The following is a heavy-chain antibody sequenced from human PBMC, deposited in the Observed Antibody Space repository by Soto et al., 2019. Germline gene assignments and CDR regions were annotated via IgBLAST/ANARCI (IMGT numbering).Heavy chain of an antibody. CDR3: ATRLTIFGVVIVSSFRYFDY. D-gene: IGHD3-3*01. CDR2: ISGSGGST. J-gene: IGHJ4*02. V-gene: IGHV3-23*01. CDR1: GFTFSSYA. Sequence: EVQLLESGGGLVQPGGSLRLSCAASGFTFSSYAMSWVRQAPGKGLEWVSAISGSGGSTYYADSVKGRFTISRDNSKNTPYLQMNSLRAEDTAVYYCATRLTIFGVVIVSSFRYFDYWGQGTLVTVSS.